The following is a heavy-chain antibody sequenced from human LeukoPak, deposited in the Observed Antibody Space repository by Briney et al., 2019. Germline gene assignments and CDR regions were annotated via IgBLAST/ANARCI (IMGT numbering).Heavy chain of an antibody. D-gene: IGHD3-10*01. J-gene: IGHJ4*02. CDR2: INWNGGGT. CDR3: GTAGGGY. CDR1: GFTFDDYG. V-gene: IGHV3-20*04. Sequence: GGSLRLSCAASGFTFDDYGMSWVRQAPGKGLEGVGGINWNGGGTCYPCAVKGRFPISRDNAKNSLYLQMNSLRAEDTSLYYCGTAGGGYWGQGTLVTVSS.